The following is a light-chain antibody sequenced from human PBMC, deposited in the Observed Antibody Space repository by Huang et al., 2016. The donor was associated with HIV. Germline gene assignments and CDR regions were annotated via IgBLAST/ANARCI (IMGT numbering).Light chain of an antibody. V-gene: IGKV1-NL1*01. CDR3: QQYYTPPLT. Sequence: DIQMAQSPPSLSASVGDGVTITCRASQDIMNSLAWFQQKPGTAPKLLLYAASRLESGVPSRFSGTGSDTYYTLTISGLQPEDFATYYCQQYYTPPLTFGGGTRVEIK. CDR1: QDIMNS. CDR2: AAS. J-gene: IGKJ4*02.